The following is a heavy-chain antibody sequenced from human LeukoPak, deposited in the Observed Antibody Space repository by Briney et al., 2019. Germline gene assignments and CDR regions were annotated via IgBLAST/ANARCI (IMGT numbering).Heavy chain of an antibody. CDR3: ARHAGGYGDYPFDY. CDR1: GGSISSYY. D-gene: IGHD4-17*01. Sequence: SETLSLTCTVSGGSISSYYWSWIRQPPGKGLEWIGYIYYSGSTNYNPSLKSQVTISVDTSKNQFSLRLSSVTAADTAVYYCARHAGGYGDYPFDYWGQGTLVTVSS. V-gene: IGHV4-59*08. J-gene: IGHJ4*02. CDR2: IYYSGST.